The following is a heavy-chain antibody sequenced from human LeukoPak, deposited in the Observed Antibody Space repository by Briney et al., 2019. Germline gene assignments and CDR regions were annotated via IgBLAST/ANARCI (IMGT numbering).Heavy chain of an antibody. CDR3: ARSLGTASWFDP. D-gene: IGHD1-1*01. CDR2: ISYDGSNK. Sequence: GGSLRLSCAASGFTFSSYAMHWVRQAPGKGLEWVAVISYDGSNKYYADSVKGRFTISRDNSKNTLYLQMNSLRAEDTAVYYCARSLGTASWFDPWGQGTLVTVSS. CDR1: GFTFSSYA. V-gene: IGHV3-30-3*01. J-gene: IGHJ5*02.